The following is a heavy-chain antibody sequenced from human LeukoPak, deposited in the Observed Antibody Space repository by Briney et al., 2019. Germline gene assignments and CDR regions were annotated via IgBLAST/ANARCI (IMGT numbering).Heavy chain of an antibody. D-gene: IGHD3-9*01. V-gene: IGHV4-4*02. CDR1: GTSVSTMNW. J-gene: IGHJ4*02. CDR2: IFHTGST. CDR3: ARPFDGLFDY. Sequence: ASGTLSLTCGVSGTSVSTMNWWSWVRQSPGKGLEWIGEIFHTGSTNYNPSLNSRITISLDKSKNQFSLRLTSVTAADTAVYYCARPFDGLFDYWGQGTLVTVSS.